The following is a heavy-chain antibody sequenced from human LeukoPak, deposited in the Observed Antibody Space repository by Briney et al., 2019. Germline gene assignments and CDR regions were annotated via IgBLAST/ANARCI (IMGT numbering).Heavy chain of an antibody. CDR1: GFTFSSYW. D-gene: IGHD1-26*01. Sequence: GGTLRLSCAASGFTFSSYWMHWVRDAPGKGLVWLSRINSDGSSTSYADSVKGRFTISRDNAKNTLYLQMNSLRAEDTAVYYCARDYSGSYGLDYWGQGTLVTVSS. J-gene: IGHJ4*02. V-gene: IGHV3-74*01. CDR3: ARDYSGSYGLDY. CDR2: INSDGSST.